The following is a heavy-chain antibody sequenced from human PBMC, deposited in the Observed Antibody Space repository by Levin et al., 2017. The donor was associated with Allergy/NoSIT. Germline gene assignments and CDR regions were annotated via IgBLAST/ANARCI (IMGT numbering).Heavy chain of an antibody. V-gene: IGHV3-11*03. CDR1: GFTFSDNA. Sequence: GGSLRLSCAASGFTFSDNAMSWIRQAPGKGLEWVSDISRRSTDTNYADSVRGRFTIFRDNAENSLFLQMDSLRAADTAVYYCARRAIGVVQDYFDYWGQGTLVTVSS. CDR2: ISRRSTDT. D-gene: IGHD2-21*01. CDR3: ARRAIGVVQDYFDY. J-gene: IGHJ4*02.